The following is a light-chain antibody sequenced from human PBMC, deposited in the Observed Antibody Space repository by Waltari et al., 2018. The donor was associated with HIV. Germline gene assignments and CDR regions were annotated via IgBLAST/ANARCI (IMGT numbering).Light chain of an antibody. CDR3: QSYDSSLSGHV. V-gene: IGLV1-40*01. J-gene: IGLJ1*01. CDR1: SPHLGVAPG. Sequence: QSVLTQPPSVSGAPGPRVTIPCTGRSPHLGVAPGVQLYQHLPGTAPKLLIYSNDNRPSGVPDRFSGSKSGTSASLAITGLQAEDEADYYCQSYDSSLSGHVFGSGTKVTVL. CDR2: SND.